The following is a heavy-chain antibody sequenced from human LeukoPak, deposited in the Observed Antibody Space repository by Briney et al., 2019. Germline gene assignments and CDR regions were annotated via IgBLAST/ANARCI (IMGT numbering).Heavy chain of an antibody. Sequence: PSETLSLTCTVSGGSISSYYWSWIRQPAGKGLEWIGRIYTSGSTNYNPSLKSRVTMSVDTSKNQFSLKLSPVTAADTAVYYCAREYYDFWSGYPPGYYYYMDVWGKGTTVTVSS. J-gene: IGHJ6*03. CDR1: GGSISSYY. CDR2: IYTSGST. V-gene: IGHV4-4*07. CDR3: AREYYDFWSGYPPGYYYYMDV. D-gene: IGHD3-3*01.